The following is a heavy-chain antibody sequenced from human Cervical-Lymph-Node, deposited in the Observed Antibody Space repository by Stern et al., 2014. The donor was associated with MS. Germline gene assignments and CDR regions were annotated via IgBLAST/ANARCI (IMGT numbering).Heavy chain of an antibody. CDR3: ARVFRSDWYNWFDP. CDR1: EYIFTSYD. CDR2: MNPNSGKA. Sequence: QLVQSGAEVKMPGASVKVSCKASEYIFTSYDINWVRQATGQGLEWMGWMNPNSGKAGYAEKFQGRVTMTRNTSISTAYMELSSLRSDDTAVYYCARVFRSDWYNWFDPWGQGTLVTVSS. J-gene: IGHJ5*02. V-gene: IGHV1-8*01. D-gene: IGHD6-19*01.